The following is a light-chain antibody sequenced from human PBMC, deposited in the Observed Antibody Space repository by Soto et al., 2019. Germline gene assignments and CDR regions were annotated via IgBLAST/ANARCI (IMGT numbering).Light chain of an antibody. CDR3: LLYYGGAWV. Sequence: QTVVTQEPSLTVSPGGTGTLTCSSSTGAVTSGYYPKWFQQKPGQAPRALMYSTSNKHSWTPARFSGSLLGGKAALTLSGVQPEDEAEYYCLLYYGGAWVFGGGTKLTV. J-gene: IGLJ3*02. V-gene: IGLV7-43*01. CDR2: STS. CDR1: TGAVTSGYY.